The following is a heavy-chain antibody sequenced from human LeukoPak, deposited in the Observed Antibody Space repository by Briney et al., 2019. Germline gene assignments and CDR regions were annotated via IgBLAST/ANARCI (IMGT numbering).Heavy chain of an antibody. J-gene: IGHJ5*02. Sequence: GASVKVSCKASGYTFTGYYMHWVRQAPGQGLEWMGWINPNSGGTNYAQKFQGRVTMTWDTSISTAYMELGRLRSDDTAVYYCTRRANGRRYNWFDTWGQGTLVTVSS. CDR2: INPNSGGT. CDR1: GYTFTGYY. CDR3: TRRANGRRYNWFDT. V-gene: IGHV1-2*02. D-gene: IGHD2-8*01.